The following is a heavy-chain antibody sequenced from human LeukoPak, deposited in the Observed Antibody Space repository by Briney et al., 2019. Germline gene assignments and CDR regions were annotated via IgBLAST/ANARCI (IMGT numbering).Heavy chain of an antibody. CDR1: GYTLTELS. Sequence: ASVKVSCKVSGYTLTELSMHWVRQAPGKGLEWMGGFDPEGGETIYAQKFQGRVTMTEDTSTDTAYMELSSLRSEDTAVYYCATDRGYSYGYRGDNPFDYWGQGTLVTVSS. D-gene: IGHD5-18*01. CDR3: ATDRGYSYGYRGDNPFDY. J-gene: IGHJ4*02. V-gene: IGHV1-24*01. CDR2: FDPEGGET.